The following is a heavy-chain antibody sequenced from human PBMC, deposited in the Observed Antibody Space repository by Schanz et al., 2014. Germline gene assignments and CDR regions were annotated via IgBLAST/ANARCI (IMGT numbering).Heavy chain of an antibody. D-gene: IGHD6-13*01. CDR2: FNDGGVNK. V-gene: IGHV3-23*01. CDR1: GFSLDIFA. Sequence: EVHLLVSGGGLVEPGGSLRLSCATSGFSLDIFAVSWVRQAPGKGLEWVSSFNDGGVNKYYADSVKGRFTISSDNSKSTLYLQMSSLRAEDTAVYYCAKSQGSSFDSWGQGTLVTVSS. CDR3: AKSQGSSFDS. J-gene: IGHJ4*02.